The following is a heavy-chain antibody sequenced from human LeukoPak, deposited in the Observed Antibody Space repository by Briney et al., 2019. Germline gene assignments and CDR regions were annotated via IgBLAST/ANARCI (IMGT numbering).Heavy chain of an antibody. D-gene: IGHD6-19*01. CDR2: IIPIFGTA. CDR1: GGTFSSYA. J-gene: IGHJ4*02. V-gene: IGHV1-69*05. Sequence: SVEVSCKASGGTFSSYAISWVRQAPGQGLEWMGGIIPIFGTANYAQKFQGRVTITTDESTSTAYMELSSLRSEDTAVYYCARDRIPAVAGTFDYWGQGTLVTVSS. CDR3: ARDRIPAVAGTFDY.